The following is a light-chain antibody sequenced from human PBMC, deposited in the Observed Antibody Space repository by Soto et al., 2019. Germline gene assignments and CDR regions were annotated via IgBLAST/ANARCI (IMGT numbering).Light chain of an antibody. CDR2: RNH. Sequence: QSVLTQSPSAYATPGQRVTISCSGSRSNIGTYAVNWYQQLPGTAPTLLIFRNHQRPSGVPDRFSGSKSGTSASLAISGPQSEDEADYYCAAWDDSLRAVVFGGGTKLTVL. CDR3: AAWDDSLRAVV. CDR1: RSNIGTYA. J-gene: IGLJ2*01. V-gene: IGLV1-44*01.